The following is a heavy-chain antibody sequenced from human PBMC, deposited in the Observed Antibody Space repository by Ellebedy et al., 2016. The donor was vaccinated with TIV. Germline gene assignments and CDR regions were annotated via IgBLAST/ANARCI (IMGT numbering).Heavy chain of an antibody. D-gene: IGHD6-19*01. V-gene: IGHV3-23*01. J-gene: IGHJ6*03. CDR2: ISGSGGST. CDR1: GFTFSSYA. Sequence: GESLKISCAASGFTFSSYAMSWVRQAPGKGLEWVSAISGSGGSTYYADSVKGRFTISRDNSKNTLYLQMNSLRAEDTAVYYCAKETGYSSGWSKQNYMDVWGKGTTVTVSS. CDR3: AKETGYSSGWSKQNYMDV.